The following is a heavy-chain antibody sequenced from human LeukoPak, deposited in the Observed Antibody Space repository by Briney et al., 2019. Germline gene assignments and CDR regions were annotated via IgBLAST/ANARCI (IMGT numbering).Heavy chain of an antibody. CDR1: EFTFSSYA. Sequence: GRSLRLSCAASEFTFSSYAMHWVRQAPGKGLEWVAVISYDGSNKYYADSVKGRFTISRDNSKSTLYLQTNSLRVEDTAVYYCARDGNYYYGSGSYPDYWGQGTLVTVSS. V-gene: IGHV3-30-3*01. J-gene: IGHJ4*02. CDR2: ISYDGSNK. CDR3: ARDGNYYYGSGSYPDY. D-gene: IGHD3-10*01.